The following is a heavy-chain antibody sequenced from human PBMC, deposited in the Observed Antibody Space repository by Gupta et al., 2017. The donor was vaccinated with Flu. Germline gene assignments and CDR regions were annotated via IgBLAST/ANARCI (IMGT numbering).Heavy chain of an antibody. CDR2: VKIDSTTT. CDR3: ARDRTSGWQRFFDH. J-gene: IGHJ4*02. D-gene: IGHD6-19*01. Sequence: EVQLVESGGGLVQPGGSLRLSCAASGFRFTIYWMPCSRQTPGKGLVWVARVKIDSTTTTYADFVKGRFIIARDNANDTVYLQMSGLTADDTAVYYCARDRTSGWQRFFDHWGQGSLVTVSS. CDR1: GFRFTIYW. V-gene: IGHV3-74*01.